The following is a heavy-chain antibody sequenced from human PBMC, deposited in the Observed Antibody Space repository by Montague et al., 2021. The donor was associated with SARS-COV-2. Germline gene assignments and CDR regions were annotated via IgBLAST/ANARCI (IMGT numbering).Heavy chain of an antibody. CDR2: IYDGGAV. D-gene: IGHD1-1*01. CDR1: GGSITGYY. Sequence: SETLSLTCTVSGGSITGYYWSWLRRSPGKGLEWIAYIYDGGAVNYNPSLGSRVTISTDTSKNQLSLKLSSVTAADTAVYYCTRHVHMTWPEPSPGFDYWGQGTLVTVSS. V-gene: IGHV4-59*08. CDR3: TRHVHMTWPEPSPGFDY. J-gene: IGHJ4*02.